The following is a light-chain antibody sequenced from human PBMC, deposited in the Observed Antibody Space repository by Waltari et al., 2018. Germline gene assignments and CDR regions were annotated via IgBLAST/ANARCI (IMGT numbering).Light chain of an antibody. V-gene: IGKV3-15*01. J-gene: IGKJ2*01. CDR2: DAS. CDR1: QSIGST. Sequence: EIVMMQSPATLSVSPGERVTLSCRASQSIGSTLAWYQQRPDQAPRLLIYDASTRVTGVPARFSGSGSGTEFTLTITSLQSEDFAIYYCQQYNNWPRTFGQGTKLEIK. CDR3: QQYNNWPRT.